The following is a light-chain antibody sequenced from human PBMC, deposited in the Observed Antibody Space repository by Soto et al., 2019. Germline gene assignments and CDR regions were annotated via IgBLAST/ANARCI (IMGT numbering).Light chain of an antibody. CDR2: GSS. CDR1: QSVSSNY. V-gene: IGKV3-20*01. J-gene: IGKJ4*01. CDR3: QHYGRSPT. Sequence: EVLLTQSPGTLSLSLGQRATLSCRASQSVSSNYLAWYQQKPGQAPRLLIHGSSSRATGIPDRFSRSGSGTDFTLTISRLEPEDFAVYYCQHYGRSPTFGGGTKVDIK.